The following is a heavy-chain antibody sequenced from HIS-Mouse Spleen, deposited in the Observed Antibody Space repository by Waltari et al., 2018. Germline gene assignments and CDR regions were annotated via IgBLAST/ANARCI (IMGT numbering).Heavy chain of an antibody. CDR1: GRSISSGCYY. Sequence: QVQLQDSGPGLVKPSQTLSLPCPVSGRSISSGCYYLSWLRPHPGKGLEWIGYIYYSGSTYYNPSLKSRVTISVDTSKNQFSLKLSSVTAADTAVYYCARVALGYCSSTSCYAFDYWGQGTLVTVSS. CDR2: IYYSGST. J-gene: IGHJ4*02. CDR3: ARVALGYCSSTSCYAFDY. V-gene: IGHV4-31*03. D-gene: IGHD2-2*01.